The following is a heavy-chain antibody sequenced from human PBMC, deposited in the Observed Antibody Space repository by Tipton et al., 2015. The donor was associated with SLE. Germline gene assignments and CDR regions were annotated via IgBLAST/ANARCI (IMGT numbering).Heavy chain of an antibody. CDR2: INHSGST. Sequence: TLSLTCAVYGGSFSGYYWSWIRQPPGKGLEWIGEINHSGSTNYNPSLKSRVTISVDTSKNQFSLKLSSVTAADTALYYCARQEGVYWGQGTLVTVSS. V-gene: IGHV4-34*01. D-gene: IGHD3-16*01. J-gene: IGHJ4*02. CDR3: ARQEGVY. CDR1: GGSFSGYY.